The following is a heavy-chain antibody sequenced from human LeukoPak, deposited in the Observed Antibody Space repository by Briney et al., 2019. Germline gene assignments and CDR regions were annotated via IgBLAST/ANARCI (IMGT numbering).Heavy chain of an antibody. D-gene: IGHD3-10*01. J-gene: IGHJ6*02. Sequence: PSETLSLTCAVYGGSFSGYYWSWIRQPPGKGLEWIGEINHSGSTNYNPSLKSRVTIPVDTSKNQFSLKLSSVTAADTAVYYCARGKGRVRGVITPPYYYGMDVWGQGTTVTVSS. CDR3: ARGKGRVRGVITPPYYYGMDV. CDR2: INHSGST. CDR1: GGSFSGYY. V-gene: IGHV4-34*01.